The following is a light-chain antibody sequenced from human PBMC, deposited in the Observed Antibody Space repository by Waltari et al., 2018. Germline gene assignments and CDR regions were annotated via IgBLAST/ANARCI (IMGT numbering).Light chain of an antibody. CDR3: QQYGSSPWT. J-gene: IGKJ1*01. V-gene: IGKV3-20*01. CDR2: GAS. Sequence: EIVCTQSPGTLSLSPGERATRSCRASQSVSSSYLAWYQQKPGQAPRLLIYGASSRATGIPDRFSGSGSGTDFTLTISRLEPEDFAVYYCQQYGSSPWTFGQGTKVEIK. CDR1: QSVSSSY.